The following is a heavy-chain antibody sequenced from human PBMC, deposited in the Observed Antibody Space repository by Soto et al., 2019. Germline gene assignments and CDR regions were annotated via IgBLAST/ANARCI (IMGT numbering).Heavy chain of an antibody. D-gene: IGHD3-9*01. CDR1: GGSISSYY. V-gene: IGHV4-59*01. CDR3: VRGGGFDWLSYYFDY. CDR2: IYYSGST. J-gene: IGHJ4*02. Sequence: QVQLQESGPGLVKPSETLSLTCTVSGGSISSYYWSWIRQPPGKGLEWIGYIYYSGSTNYNPSLKSRVTISADTSKNQFALKLSSVTAADTAVYYCVRGGGFDWLSYYFDYWGQGTLVTVSS.